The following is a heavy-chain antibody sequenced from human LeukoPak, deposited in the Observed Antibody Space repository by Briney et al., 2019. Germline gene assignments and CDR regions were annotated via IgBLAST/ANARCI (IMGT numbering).Heavy chain of an antibody. CDR3: AYSTVVTRGYY. V-gene: IGHV4-34*01. CDR1: GGSFSGYY. D-gene: IGHD4-23*01. Sequence: KASETLSLTCAVYGGSFSGYYWSWIRQPPGKGLEWIGEINHSGSTNYNPSLKSRVTISVDTSKNQLSLKLSSVTAADTAVYYCAYSTVVTRGYYWGQGTLVTVSS. CDR2: INHSGST. J-gene: IGHJ4*02.